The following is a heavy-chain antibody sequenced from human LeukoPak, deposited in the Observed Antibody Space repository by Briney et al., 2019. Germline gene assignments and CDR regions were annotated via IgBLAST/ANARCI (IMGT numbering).Heavy chain of an antibody. Sequence: SETLSLTCTVSTGSFSRGYRSWIRQPPGKGLEWIGYIYYSGSTYYNPSLKSRVTMSVDTSKNQFSLKLSSVTAADTAVYYCARDKHIVVVTAIRPYYYYYGMDVWGQGTTVTVSS. D-gene: IGHD2-21*02. J-gene: IGHJ6*02. CDR3: ARDKHIVVVTAIRPYYYYYGMDV. CDR1: TGSFSRGY. CDR2: IYYSGST. V-gene: IGHV4-59*12.